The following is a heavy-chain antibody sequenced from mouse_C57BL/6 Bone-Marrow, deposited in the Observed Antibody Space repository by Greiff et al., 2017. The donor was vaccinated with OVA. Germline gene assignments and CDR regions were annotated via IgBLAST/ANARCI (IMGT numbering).Heavy chain of an antibody. CDR1: GYSITSGYY. Sequence: EVKLVESGPGLVKPSQSLSLTCSVTGYSITSGYYWNWIRQFPGNKLEWMGYISYDGSNNYNPSLKNRISITRDTSKNQFFLKLNSVTTEDTATYYCARDQYYGSSYLAWFAYWGQGTLVTVSA. CDR2: ISYDGSN. J-gene: IGHJ3*01. CDR3: ARDQYYGSSYLAWFAY. D-gene: IGHD1-1*01. V-gene: IGHV3-6*01.